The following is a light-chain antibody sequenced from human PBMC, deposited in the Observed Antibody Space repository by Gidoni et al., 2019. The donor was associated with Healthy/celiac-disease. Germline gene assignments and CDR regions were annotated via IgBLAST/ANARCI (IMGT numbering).Light chain of an antibody. Sequence: EIVLTQSPATLSLSPGERATLSCRASQSVSSYLAWYQQKPGQAPRLLIYDASNRATGIAARFIGSRSGADCSLTISSLEPDDFAVNYCRQRSNCPLTFGGGTKVEIK. J-gene: IGKJ4*01. V-gene: IGKV3-11*01. CDR3: RQRSNCPLT. CDR1: QSVSSY. CDR2: DAS.